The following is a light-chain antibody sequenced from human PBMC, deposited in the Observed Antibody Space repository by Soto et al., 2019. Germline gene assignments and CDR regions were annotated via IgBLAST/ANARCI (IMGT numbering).Light chain of an antibody. CDR2: EVT. V-gene: IGLV2-23*02. CDR1: SNDLGSYNL. J-gene: IGLJ2*01. CDR3: CSYANNNTLI. Sequence: QSVLTQPASASGYPGQSITISCTGTSNDLGSYNLVSWYQHHPGKAPKLMIYEVTKRPSGVSNRFSGSKSGDTASLTISGLQAEDEGDFYCCSYANNNTLIFGGGTKLTVL.